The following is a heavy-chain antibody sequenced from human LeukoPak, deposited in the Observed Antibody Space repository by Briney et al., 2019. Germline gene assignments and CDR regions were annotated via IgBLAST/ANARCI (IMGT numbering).Heavy chain of an antibody. Sequence: RTSETLSLTCTVPGGSISSSSYYWGWIRQPPGEGLEWIGSIYYSGTTNYNPSLKSRVTLSVHTSKNQFSLRLSSVTAADTAMYYCARFSSGWSLDAFDIWGQGTMVTVSS. CDR1: GGSISSSSYY. D-gene: IGHD6-19*01. V-gene: IGHV4-61*05. CDR3: ARFSSGWSLDAFDI. CDR2: IYYSGTT. J-gene: IGHJ3*02.